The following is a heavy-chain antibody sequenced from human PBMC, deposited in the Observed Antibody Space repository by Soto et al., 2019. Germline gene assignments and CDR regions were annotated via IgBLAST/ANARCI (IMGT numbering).Heavy chain of an antibody. CDR3: VKEKTVMDSGYDAFHV. D-gene: IGHD5-12*01. V-gene: IGHV3-48*03. CDR1: GFDFSSYE. J-gene: IGHJ3*01. CDR2: IKSAGTIT. Sequence: GGSLRLSCAASGFDFSSYEMDWVRQAPGKGLEWVANIKSAGTITFYTDSVKGRFTISRDNVKNLLYLEMNSLRADDTALYYCVKEKTVMDSGYDAFHVWGLGTILTV.